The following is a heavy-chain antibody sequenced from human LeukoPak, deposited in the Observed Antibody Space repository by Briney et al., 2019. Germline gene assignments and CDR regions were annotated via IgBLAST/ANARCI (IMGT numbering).Heavy chain of an antibody. CDR1: GFTFTKYW. CDR3: ARVMKHYYDSSGYGPFDY. V-gene: IGHV3-7*01. CDR2: IKQDGSEK. D-gene: IGHD3-22*01. Sequence: SGDSLRLSCAASGFTFTKYWMTWVRQAPGKGLEWVGNIKQDGSEKYYVDSVRGRFTISRDNAKNSLYLQMNSLRAEDTAVYYCARVMKHYYDSSGYGPFDYWGQGTLVTVSS. J-gene: IGHJ4*02.